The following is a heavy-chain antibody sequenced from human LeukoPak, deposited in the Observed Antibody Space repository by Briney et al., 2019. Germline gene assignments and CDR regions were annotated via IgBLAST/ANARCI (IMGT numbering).Heavy chain of an antibody. CDR2: IYYSGRT. CDR3: ARPDSGKSSLDY. CDR1: GGSISSSIYY. V-gene: IGHV4-39*02. D-gene: IGHD3-10*01. J-gene: IGHJ4*02. Sequence: PSETLSLTCTVSGGSISSSIYYWGWIRQPPGKGLEWIVSIYYSGRTYYNPSLKSRVTISVDTSKNHFSMKLSSVSAADTAVYYCARPDSGKSSLDYWGQGTLVTVSS.